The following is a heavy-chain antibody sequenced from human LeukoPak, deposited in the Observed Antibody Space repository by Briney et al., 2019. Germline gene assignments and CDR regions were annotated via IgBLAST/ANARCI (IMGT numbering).Heavy chain of an antibody. V-gene: IGHV4-39*01. CDR2: IYYSGST. CDR3: ARHPEFLRDFDY. Sequence: SETLSLTCTVSGGSISSSSYYWGWIRQPPGKGLEWIGSIYYSGSTYYNPSVKSRVTIFVDTSKNQFSLKLSSVTAADTAAYYCARHPEFLRDFDYWGQGTLVTVSS. CDR1: GGSISSSSYY. D-gene: IGHD1-14*01. J-gene: IGHJ4*02.